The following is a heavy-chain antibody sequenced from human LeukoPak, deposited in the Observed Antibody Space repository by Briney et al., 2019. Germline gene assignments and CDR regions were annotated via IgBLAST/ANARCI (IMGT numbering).Heavy chain of an antibody. V-gene: IGHV3-53*04. Sequence: GGSLRLSCAASGFTVSSNYMSWVRQAPGKGLEWVSVIYSGGSTYYADSVKGRFTISRHNSKNTLYLQMNSLRAEDTAVYYCAREGRDGYNLAYFDYWGQGTLVTVSS. CDR3: AREGRDGYNLAYFDY. CDR1: GFTVSSNY. D-gene: IGHD5-24*01. J-gene: IGHJ4*02. CDR2: IYSGGST.